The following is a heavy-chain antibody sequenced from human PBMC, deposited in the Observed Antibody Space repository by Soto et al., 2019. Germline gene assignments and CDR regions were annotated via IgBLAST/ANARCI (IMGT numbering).Heavy chain of an antibody. D-gene: IGHD1-1*01. V-gene: IGHV1-8*01. CDR1: GYSFTNND. CDR2: MNPGSGDT. CDR3: AIGNPDWFDP. J-gene: IGHJ5*02. Sequence: ASVKVSCKASGYSFTNNDVSWVRQATGQGLEWMGWMNPGSGDTGYAQKFQGRVTMTRDISIATAYMELSSLSSVTATDTAVYFCAIGNPDWFDPWGQGTLVTVSS.